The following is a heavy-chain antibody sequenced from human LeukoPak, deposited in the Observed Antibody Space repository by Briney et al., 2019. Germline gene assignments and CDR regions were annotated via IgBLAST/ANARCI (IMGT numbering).Heavy chain of an antibody. D-gene: IGHD3-10*01. CDR1: GGSFSAYY. CDR2: INHSGST. Sequence: SETLAPMCAVEGGSFSAYYWRWIRHPPGQWLEWIGEINHSGSTNYNPSLKSRVTISVDTSKNQFSLKLSSVTAADTAVYYCARTLYYYARGPWGQGTLVTVSS. CDR3: ARTLYYYARGP. J-gene: IGHJ5*02. V-gene: IGHV4-34*01.